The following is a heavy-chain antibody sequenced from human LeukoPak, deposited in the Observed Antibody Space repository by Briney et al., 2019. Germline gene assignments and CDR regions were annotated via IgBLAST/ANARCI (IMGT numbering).Heavy chain of an antibody. J-gene: IGHJ4*02. V-gene: IGHV3-7*05. CDR3: ARDWGGGSRATY. D-gene: IGHD2-15*01. CDR2: IKQDGSEK. CDR1: GFAFSTHW. Sequence: PGGSLRLSCAAPGFAFSTHWMNWVRQAPGRGLEWVANIKQDGSEKYYLDSVKGRFTISRDNAKNSLYLQMTSLRADDTAVYYCARDWGGGSRATYWGQGTLDTVSS.